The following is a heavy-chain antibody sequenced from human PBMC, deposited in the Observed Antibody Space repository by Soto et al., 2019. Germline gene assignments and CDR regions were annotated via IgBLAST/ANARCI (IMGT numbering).Heavy chain of an antibody. CDR3: AREKAGHGRYYYDSSGYYDYYYYGMDV. CDR1: GFTFSSYA. CDR2: ISYDGSNK. J-gene: IGHJ6*02. V-gene: IGHV3-30-3*01. Sequence: QVQLVESGGGVVQPGRSLRLSCAASGFTFSSYAMHWVRQAPGKGLEWVAVISYDGSNKYYADSVKGRFTISRDNSKNTLYLQMNSLRAEDTAVYYCAREKAGHGRYYYDSSGYYDYYYYGMDVWGQGTTVTVSS. D-gene: IGHD3-22*01.